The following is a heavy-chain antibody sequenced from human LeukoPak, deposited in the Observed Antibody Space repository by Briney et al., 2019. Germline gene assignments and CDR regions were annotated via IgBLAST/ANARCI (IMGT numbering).Heavy chain of an antibody. CDR1: GGSISSYY. CDR3: ARDLGDGFWSGYLNY. D-gene: IGHD3-3*01. J-gene: IGHJ4*02. V-gene: IGHV4-59*12. Sequence: SETLSLTCTVSGGSISSYYWSWIRQPPGKGLEWIGYIYYSGSTNYNPSLKSRVTISVDTSKNQFSLKLSSVTAADTAVYYCARDLGDGFWSGYLNYWGQGTLVTVSS. CDR2: IYYSGST.